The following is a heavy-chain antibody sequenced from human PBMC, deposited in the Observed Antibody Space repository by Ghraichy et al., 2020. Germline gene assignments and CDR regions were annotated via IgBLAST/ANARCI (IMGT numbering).Heavy chain of an antibody. CDR2: ISGSGGST. CDR1: GFTFSSYA. V-gene: IGHV3-23*01. Sequence: GGSLRLSCAASGFTFSSYAMSWVRQAPGKGLEWVSAISGSGGSTYYADSVKGRFTISRDNSKNTLYLQMNSLRAEDTAVYYCAKDIVWEPGEQLVNEGDYGMDVWGQGTTVTVSS. CDR3: AKDIVWEPGEQLVNEGDYGMDV. D-gene: IGHD6-13*01. J-gene: IGHJ6*02.